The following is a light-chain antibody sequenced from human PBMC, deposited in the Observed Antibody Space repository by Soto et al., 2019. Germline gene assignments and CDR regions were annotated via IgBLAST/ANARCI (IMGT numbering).Light chain of an antibody. CDR3: QQYNSYWT. V-gene: IGKV1-5*01. CDR2: DAS. CDR1: QSISSW. Sequence: DIQMTQSPATLSASVGDRVTITCMASQSISSWLAWYQQKPGKAPKLLIYDASSLESGVPSRFSGSGSGTEFTLTISSLKPDDFATYYCQQYNSYWTFGQGTKVDIK. J-gene: IGKJ1*01.